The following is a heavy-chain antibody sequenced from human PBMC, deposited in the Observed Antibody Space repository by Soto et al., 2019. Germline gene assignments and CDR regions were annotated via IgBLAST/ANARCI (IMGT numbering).Heavy chain of an antibody. CDR3: PYSSSWYGDDY. Sequence: QVQLQQWGAGLLKPSETLSLTCAVYGGSFSGYYWSWIRQPPGKGLEWIGEINHSGSTNYNPSLKSRVTKAVDTSKNQVSLKLSSVTGPDPAVYYCPYSSSWYGDDYWGQGTLVTVSS. CDR1: GGSFSGYY. D-gene: IGHD6-13*01. J-gene: IGHJ4*02. V-gene: IGHV4-34*01. CDR2: INHSGST.